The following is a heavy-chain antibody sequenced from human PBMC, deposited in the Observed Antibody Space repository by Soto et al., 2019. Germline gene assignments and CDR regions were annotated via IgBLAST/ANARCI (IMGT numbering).Heavy chain of an antibody. D-gene: IGHD2-2*01. V-gene: IGHV1-69*02. CDR3: ATVAPYCSSTSCYVTWFDP. J-gene: IGHJ5*02. Sequence: ASVKVSCKASGGTFSSYTISWVRQAPGQGLEWMGRIIPILGIANYAQKFQGRVTITADKSTSTAYMELSSLRSEDTAVYYCATVAPYCSSTSCYVTWFDPWGQGTLVTVSS. CDR2: IIPILGIA. CDR1: GGTFSSYT.